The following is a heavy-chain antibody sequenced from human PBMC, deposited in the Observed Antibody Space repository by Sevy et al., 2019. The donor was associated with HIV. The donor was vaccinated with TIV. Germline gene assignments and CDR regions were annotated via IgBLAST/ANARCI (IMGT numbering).Heavy chain of an antibody. V-gene: IGHV4-61*02. CDR2: IFPSGGS. CDR1: GGSIRSGRYY. D-gene: IGHD5-12*01. J-gene: IGHJ5*01. Sequence: SETLSLTCNVSGGSIRSGRYYWAWIRQPAGKGLEWIGRIFPSGGSNFNPSMMSRVSMSIDTSKKQFSLTLTSVTAADTAVYYCARAKGDGYNYGFFDSWGPRTRVTVSS. CDR3: ARAKGDGYNYGFFDS.